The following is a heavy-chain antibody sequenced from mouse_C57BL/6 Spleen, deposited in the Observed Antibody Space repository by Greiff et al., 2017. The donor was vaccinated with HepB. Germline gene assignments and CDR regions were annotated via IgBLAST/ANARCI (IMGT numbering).Heavy chain of an antibody. J-gene: IGHJ1*03. Sequence: QVQLQQPGAELVMPGASVKLSCKASGYTFTSYWMHWVKQRPGQGLEWIGEIDPSDSYTNYNQKFKGKSTLTVDKSSSTAYMQLSSLTSEDSAVYFCAREGGYYGDWYFDVWGTGTTVTVSS. CDR1: GYTFTSYW. CDR2: IDPSDSYT. V-gene: IGHV1-69*01. CDR3: AREGGYYGDWYFDV. D-gene: IGHD1-1*01.